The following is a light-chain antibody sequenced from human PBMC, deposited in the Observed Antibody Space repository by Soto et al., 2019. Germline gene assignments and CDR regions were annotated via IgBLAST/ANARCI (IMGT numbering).Light chain of an antibody. J-gene: IGKJ2*01. V-gene: IGKV1-39*01. CDR2: AAS. CDR1: QSISTF. Sequence: DIPMTQSPSSLSASVGDRVTITCRASQSISTFLNWYLQKPGKAPKLLIYAASNLQSGVPSRFSGSGSGTDFTLTISSLQPEDFAIYYCQQSDSSPHTFGQGTKLEIK. CDR3: QQSDSSPHT.